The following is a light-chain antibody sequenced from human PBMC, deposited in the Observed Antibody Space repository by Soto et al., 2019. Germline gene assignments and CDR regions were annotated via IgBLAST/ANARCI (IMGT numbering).Light chain of an antibody. Sequence: QSALTQPPSASGSPGQSVTISCTGTSGDVGGYNYVSWYQQHPGKAPKLMIFEVSERPSGVPDRFSASKSGNTASVTVSVLQAEDEADYYCSSYAGSNSYVFGTGTKVTDL. V-gene: IGLV2-8*01. CDR1: SGDVGGYNY. CDR3: SSYAGSNSYV. J-gene: IGLJ1*01. CDR2: EVS.